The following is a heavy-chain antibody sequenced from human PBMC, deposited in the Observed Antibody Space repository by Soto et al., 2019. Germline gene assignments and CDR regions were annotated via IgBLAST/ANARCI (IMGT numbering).Heavy chain of an antibody. Sequence: PSETLSLTCTVSGGSISSSSYYWGWIRQPPGKGLEWIGSIYYSGSTYYNPSLKSRVTISVDTSKNQFSLKLSSVTAADTAVYYCRSSGYSQYYYYGMDVWGQGTTVTVS. J-gene: IGHJ6*02. CDR1: GGSISSSSYY. CDR2: IYYSGST. D-gene: IGHD3-22*01. CDR3: RSSGYSQYYYYGMDV. V-gene: IGHV4-39*01.